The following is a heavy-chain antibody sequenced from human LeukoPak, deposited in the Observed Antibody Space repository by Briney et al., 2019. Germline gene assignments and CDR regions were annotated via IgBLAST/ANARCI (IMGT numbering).Heavy chain of an antibody. Sequence: GGSLRLSCAASGFTFSSYSMNWVRQAPGKGLEWVSSISSSSSYIYYADSVKGRFTISRDNAKNSLYLQMNSLRAEDTAVYYCARPKDYCSSTSCYSCYYYYMDVWGKGTTVTVSS. J-gene: IGHJ6*03. CDR2: ISSSSSYI. D-gene: IGHD2-2*01. CDR1: GFTFSSYS. CDR3: ARPKDYCSSTSCYSCYYYYMDV. V-gene: IGHV3-21*01.